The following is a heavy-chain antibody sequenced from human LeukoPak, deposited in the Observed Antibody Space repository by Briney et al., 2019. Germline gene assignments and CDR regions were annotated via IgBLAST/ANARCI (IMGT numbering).Heavy chain of an antibody. V-gene: IGHV3-23*01. Sequence: QPGGSLRLSCAASGFTFSSYAMSWVRQAPGKGLEWVSAISGSGGSTYYADSVKGRFTISRDNSKNTLYLQMNSLRAEDTAVYYCAKGPRYCSSTSCYFFDYWGQGTLVTVSS. CDR3: AKGPRYCSSTSCYFFDY. J-gene: IGHJ4*02. CDR1: GFTFSSYA. CDR2: ISGSGGST. D-gene: IGHD2-2*01.